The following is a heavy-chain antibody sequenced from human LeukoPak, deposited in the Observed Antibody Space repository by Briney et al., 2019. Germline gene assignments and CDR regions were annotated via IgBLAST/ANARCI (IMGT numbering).Heavy chain of an antibody. D-gene: IGHD1-1*01. V-gene: IGHV1-18*01. CDR2: ISAYNGNT. CDR3: ARDSTTFFYYYYYMDV. J-gene: IGHJ6*03. Sequence: ASVKVSCKASGYTLTSYGISWVRQAPGQGLEWMGWISAYNGNTNYAQKLQGRVTMTTDTSTSTAYMELRSLRSDDTAVYYCARDSTTFFYYYYYMDVWGKGTTVTVSS. CDR1: GYTLTSYG.